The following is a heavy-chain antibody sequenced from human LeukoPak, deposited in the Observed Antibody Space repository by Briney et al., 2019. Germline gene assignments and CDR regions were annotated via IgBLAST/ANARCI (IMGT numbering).Heavy chain of an antibody. CDR2: IYHSGST. V-gene: IGHV4-4*03. CDR1: GGSISSSNW. D-gene: IGHD3-3*01. J-gene: IGHJ5*02. Sequence: PETLSLTCAVSGGSISSSNWWSWVRQPPGKGLEWIGEIYHSGSTNYNPSLKSRVTISVDKSKNQFSLKLSSVTAADTAVYYCARGHDSIKTFGEVIKSRTRWFDPWGQGNLVTVSS. CDR3: ARGHDSIKTFGEVIKSRTRWFDP.